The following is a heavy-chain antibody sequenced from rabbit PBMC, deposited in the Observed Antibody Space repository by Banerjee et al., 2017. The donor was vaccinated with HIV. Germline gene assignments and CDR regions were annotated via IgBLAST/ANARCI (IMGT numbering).Heavy chain of an antibody. D-gene: IGHD4-1*01. CDR2: INTSTNST. J-gene: IGHJ3*01. CDR3: ARDLSSSGWSDFAL. CDR1: GFSFSNKYV. V-gene: IGHV1S43*01. Sequence: QEQLVESGGGLVKPEGSLTLTCKASGFSFSNKYVMCWVRQAPGKGLEWIACINTSTNSTWYANWVNGRFTITRSTSLNTVTLQMTSLTAADTATYFCARDLSSSGWSDFALWGQGTLVTVS.